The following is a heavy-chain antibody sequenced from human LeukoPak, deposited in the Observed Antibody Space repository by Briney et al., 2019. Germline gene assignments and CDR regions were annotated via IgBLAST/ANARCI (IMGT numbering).Heavy chain of an antibody. CDR3: VRESGFGELFPYAFDI. J-gene: IGHJ3*02. Sequence: GGSLRLSCAASRFTFSSYAMSWARQAPGKGLEWVSAISGSDGSTYYADSVKGRFTISRDNSKNTLYLQMNSLRAEDTAIYYCVRESGFGELFPYAFDIWGQGTVVTVSS. V-gene: IGHV3-23*01. CDR1: RFTFSSYA. CDR2: ISGSDGST. D-gene: IGHD3-10*01.